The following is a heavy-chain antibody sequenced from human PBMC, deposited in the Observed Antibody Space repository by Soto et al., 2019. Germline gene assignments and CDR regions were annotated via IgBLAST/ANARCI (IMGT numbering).Heavy chain of an antibody. V-gene: IGHV4-31*01. CDR2: IYYSGMT. J-gene: IGHJ4*02. D-gene: IGHD5-18*01. CDR3: SRESSGPGYSYGQFDY. Sequence: TLSLPCPVSGVSVSTGGYVRTWIRQHPGKGLEWIGNIYYSGMTYYNPSLRGPVSIALDPSETHFSLKVNSVTAADTAGYSCSRESSGPGYSYGQFDYWGQVALVTDSS. CDR1: GVSVSTGGYV.